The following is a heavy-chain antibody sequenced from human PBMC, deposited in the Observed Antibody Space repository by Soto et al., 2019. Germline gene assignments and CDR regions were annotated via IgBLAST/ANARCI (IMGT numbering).Heavy chain of an antibody. J-gene: IGHJ4*02. CDR1: GGSISSSSYY. D-gene: IGHD4-4*01. CDR3: ARSGSYDYSNYDFDD. Sequence: SETLSLTCTVSGGSISSSSYYWGWIRQPPGKGLEWIGSIYYSGSTYYNPSLKSRVTISVDTSKIQFSLKLSSVTAADTAVYYCARSGSYDYSNYDFDDWGQGTLVTVSS. V-gene: IGHV4-39*01. CDR2: IYYSGST.